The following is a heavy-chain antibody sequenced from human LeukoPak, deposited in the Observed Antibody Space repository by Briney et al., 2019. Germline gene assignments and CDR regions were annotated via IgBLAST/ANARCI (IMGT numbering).Heavy chain of an antibody. J-gene: IGHJ4*02. D-gene: IGHD4-11*01. CDR2: ISSSSRYI. CDR3: ARGFDYSNYGIFDY. V-gene: IGHV3-21*01. CDR1: GFSFSNFA. Sequence: GRSLRLSCAASGFSFSNFAMDWVRQAPGKGLEWVSSISSSSRYIYYADSLKGRFTISRDNAKNSLYLQMNSLRAEDTAVYYCARGFDYSNYGIFDYWGQGTLVTVSS.